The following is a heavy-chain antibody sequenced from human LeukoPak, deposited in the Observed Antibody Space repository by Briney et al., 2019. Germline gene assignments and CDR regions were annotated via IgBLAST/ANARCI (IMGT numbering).Heavy chain of an antibody. CDR1: GGSISSYY. V-gene: IGHV4-59*08. CDR2: IYYSGST. D-gene: IGHD4/OR15-4a*01. CDR3: ARYGGMGYSPGTYSNS. Sequence: SETLSLTCTVSGGSISSYYWSWIRQPPGKGLEWIGYIYYSGSTNYTPSLKSRLTISVDTSRNQFSLKLSSVSAADTAVYYCARYGGMGYSPGTYSNSWGQGTRVTVSS. J-gene: IGHJ4*02.